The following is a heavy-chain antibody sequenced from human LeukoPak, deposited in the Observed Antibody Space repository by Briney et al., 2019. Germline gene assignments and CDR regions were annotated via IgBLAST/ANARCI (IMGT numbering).Heavy chain of an antibody. J-gene: IGHJ3*02. V-gene: IGHV3-21*01. CDR3: ARGGIAVQRRNVFDI. CDR2: ISMRTNNI. D-gene: IGHD6-19*01. CDR1: GFTFSTYN. Sequence: GGSLRLSCAASGFTFSTYNMNWVRQAPRKGLEWVSSISMRTNNIYYADSVKGRFTISRDNAKNSLYLQMDSLRADDTAMYYCARGGIAVQRRNVFDIWGQGTMVTVSS.